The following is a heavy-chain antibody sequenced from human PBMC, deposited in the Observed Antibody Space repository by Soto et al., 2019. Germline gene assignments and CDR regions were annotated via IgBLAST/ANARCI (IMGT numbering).Heavy chain of an antibody. CDR1: GFTFSDYY. J-gene: IGHJ6*02. CDR3: ARGPRYNWNYRNYYYYYGMDV. Sequence: GGSLRLSCAASGFTFSDYYMSWIRQAPGKGLECVSYISSSGSTIYYADSVKGRFTISRDNAKNSLYLQMNSLRAEDTAVYYCARGPRYNWNYRNYYYYYGMDVWGQGTTVTVS. D-gene: IGHD1-7*01. CDR2: ISSSGSTI. V-gene: IGHV3-11*01.